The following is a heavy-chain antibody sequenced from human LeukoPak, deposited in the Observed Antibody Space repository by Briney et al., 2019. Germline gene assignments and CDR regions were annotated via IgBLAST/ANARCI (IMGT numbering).Heavy chain of an antibody. CDR2: MNPNSGHT. CDR1: GYTFTNYD. V-gene: IGHV1-8*01. Sequence: ASVKVSCKASGYTFTNYDIYWVRQATGQGPEWMGWMNPNSGHTGYAQKFQGRVTMTRNTSISTAYMELSSLSSGDTAVYYCVRYPRTHYYFDCWGQGTLVTVSS. CDR3: VRYPRTHYYFDC. D-gene: IGHD1-14*01. J-gene: IGHJ4*02.